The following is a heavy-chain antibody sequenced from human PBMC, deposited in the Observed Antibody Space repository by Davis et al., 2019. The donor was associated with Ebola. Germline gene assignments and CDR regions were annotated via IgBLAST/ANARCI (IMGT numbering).Heavy chain of an antibody. CDR1: GGSFSAYY. CDR2: IYHTGDT. CDR3: ARDNTAMVSYYGMDV. Sequence: MPSETLSLTCAVDGGSFSAYYWSWIRQPPGKGLEWIGEIYHTGDTNYNPSLKSRVTISVDTSKNQFSLKLSSVTAADTAVYYCARDNTAMVSYYGMDVWGKGTTVTVSS. J-gene: IGHJ6*04. V-gene: IGHV4-34*01. D-gene: IGHD5-18*01.